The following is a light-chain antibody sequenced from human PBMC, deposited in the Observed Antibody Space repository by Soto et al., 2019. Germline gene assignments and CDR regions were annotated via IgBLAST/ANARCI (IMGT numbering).Light chain of an antibody. J-gene: IGKJ5*01. CDR1: QNVLSN. CDR2: GAS. CDR3: QQRSNWPPEIT. V-gene: IGKV3-15*01. Sequence: EIVMTQSPATLSVSPGERVTLSCRASQNVLSNLAWYQQKPGQAPRLLIYGASTRATGIPARFSGSGSGTEFTLTISSLEPEDFAVYYCQQRSNWPPEITFGQGARLEIK.